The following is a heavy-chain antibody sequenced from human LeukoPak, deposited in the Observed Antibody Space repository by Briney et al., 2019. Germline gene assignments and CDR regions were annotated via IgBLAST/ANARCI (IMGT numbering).Heavy chain of an antibody. CDR3: ARGDYYDSSGYLYYFDY. Sequence: ASVKVSCKASGGTFGSYAISWVRQAPGQGLEWMGGIIPIFGTANYAQKFQGRVTITADESTSTAYMELSSLRSEDTAVYYCARGDYYDSSGYLYYFDYWGQGTLVTVSS. J-gene: IGHJ4*02. V-gene: IGHV1-69*13. CDR2: IIPIFGTA. CDR1: GGTFGSYA. D-gene: IGHD3-22*01.